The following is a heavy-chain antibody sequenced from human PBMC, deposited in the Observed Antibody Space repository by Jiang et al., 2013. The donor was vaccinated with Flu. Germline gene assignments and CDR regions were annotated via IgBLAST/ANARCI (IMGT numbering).Heavy chain of an antibody. V-gene: IGHV3-23*01. J-gene: IGHJ6*02. D-gene: IGHD3-3*01. CDR3: AKGPTIFGVVIIREYYYGMDV. CDR1: GFTFSSSG. CDR2: ISGSGGST. Sequence: SGGGLVQPGGSLRLSCAASGFTFSSSGMSWVRQAPGKGLEWVSAISGSGGSTYYADSVKGRFTISRDNSRNTLDLQMNSLRAEDTAVYYCAKGPTIFGVVIIREYYYGMDVWGQGTTVTVSS.